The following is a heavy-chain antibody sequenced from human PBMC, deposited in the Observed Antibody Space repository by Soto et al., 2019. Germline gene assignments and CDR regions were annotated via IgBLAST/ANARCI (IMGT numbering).Heavy chain of an antibody. Sequence: PGGSLRLSCAASGFTFSNAWMSWVRQAPGKGLEWVGRIKSKTDGGTTDYAAPVKGRFTISRDDSKNTLYLQMNSLKTEDTAVYYCTTLDYYDSSGYYIVDYWGQGTLVTVSS. CDR2: IKSKTDGGTT. V-gene: IGHV3-15*01. D-gene: IGHD3-22*01. CDR3: TTLDYYDSSGYYIVDY. CDR1: GFTFSNAW. J-gene: IGHJ4*02.